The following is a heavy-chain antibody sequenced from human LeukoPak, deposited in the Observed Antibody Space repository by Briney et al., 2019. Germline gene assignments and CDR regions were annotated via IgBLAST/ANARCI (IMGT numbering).Heavy chain of an antibody. CDR3: ARDGCLEYDSSGYYCGNYNWFDP. J-gene: IGHJ5*02. D-gene: IGHD3-22*01. CDR2: IYYSGST. Sequence: SETLSLTCTVSGYSISSGYYWGWIRQPPGKGLEWIGYIYYSGSTNYNPFLKSRVTISVDTSKNQFSLKLSSVTAADTAVYYCARDGCLEYDSSGYYCGNYNWFDPWGQGTLVTVSS. V-gene: IGHV4-61*01. CDR1: GYSISSGYY.